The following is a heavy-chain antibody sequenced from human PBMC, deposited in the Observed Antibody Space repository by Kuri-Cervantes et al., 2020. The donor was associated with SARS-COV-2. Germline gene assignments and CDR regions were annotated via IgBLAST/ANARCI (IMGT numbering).Heavy chain of an antibody. V-gene: IGHV4-34*01. J-gene: IGHJ4*02. Sequence: SQTLSLTCAVYGGSFSDYAWTWIRQTPEKGLEWIGQINHGGSTSYNPSLKSRVTISVDTSKKQFSLKLTSVTVADTAVYYCARGSPGYWGQETLVTVSS. CDR1: GGSFSDYA. CDR2: INHGGST. CDR3: ARGSPGY.